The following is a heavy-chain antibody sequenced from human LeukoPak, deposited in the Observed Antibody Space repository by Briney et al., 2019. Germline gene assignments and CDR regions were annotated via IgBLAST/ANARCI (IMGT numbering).Heavy chain of an antibody. V-gene: IGHV3-30-3*01. CDR1: GFTFSSYA. CDR2: ISYDGSNK. J-gene: IGHJ6*02. Sequence: GGSLRLSCAASGFTFSSYAVHRVRQAPGKGREGGAGISYDGSNKYYADSVKGRFTISRDNSKNTLYLQMNSLRGEDTAVYYCARDRVQLWNYGMDVWGQGTTVTVSS. D-gene: IGHD5-18*01. CDR3: ARDRVQLWNYGMDV.